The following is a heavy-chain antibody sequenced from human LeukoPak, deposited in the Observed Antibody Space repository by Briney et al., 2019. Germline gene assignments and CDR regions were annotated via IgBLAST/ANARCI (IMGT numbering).Heavy chain of an antibody. J-gene: IGHJ4*02. CDR1: GFTFSSYA. CDR3: AKGPTLYASGNYTYFPY. CDR2: ISRSGPTT. D-gene: IGHD3-10*01. V-gene: IGHV3-23*01. Sequence: GGSLRLSCAASGFTFSSYAMSWVRQAPGKGLEWVSAISRSGPTTYYADSVKGRFTISRDNSKNTLYLQMNSLRAEDTAVYYCAKGPTLYASGNYTYFPYWGQGTPVTVFS.